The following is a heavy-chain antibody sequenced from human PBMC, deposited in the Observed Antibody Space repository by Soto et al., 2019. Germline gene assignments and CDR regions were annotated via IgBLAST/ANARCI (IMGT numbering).Heavy chain of an antibody. CDR1: GGTFSSYA. Sequence: QVQLVQSGAEVKKPGSSVKVSCKASGGTFSSYAISWVRQAPGQGLEWMGGIIPIFGTANYAQKFQGRVTITANESTSTAYMELSSLRSEDTAVYYCAGPQELTRIYYDHGMDVCGQGTTVTVSS. CDR2: IIPIFGTA. J-gene: IGHJ6*02. CDR3: AGPQELTRIYYDHGMDV. V-gene: IGHV1-69*12. D-gene: IGHD1-7*01.